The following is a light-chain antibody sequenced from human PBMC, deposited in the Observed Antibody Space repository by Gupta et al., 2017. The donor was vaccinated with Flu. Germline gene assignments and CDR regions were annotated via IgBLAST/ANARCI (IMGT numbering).Light chain of an antibody. V-gene: IGKV1-33*01. Sequence: VGDRVTISCRASHDNRNALNWYHQQPGKAPTLLMFDASILEGGVPARFSGSGYGTDFTVSINGLQPQDVGTYYCQQNRDLPVFGPGTRVEI. J-gene: IGKJ3*01. CDR3: QQNRDLPV. CDR1: HDNRNA. CDR2: DAS.